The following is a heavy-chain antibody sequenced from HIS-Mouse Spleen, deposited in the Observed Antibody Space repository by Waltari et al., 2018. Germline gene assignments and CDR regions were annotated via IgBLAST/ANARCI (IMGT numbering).Heavy chain of an antibody. J-gene: IGHJ3*02. CDR3: ARGPIMVRGVMRAFDI. CDR1: GYTFTGYY. V-gene: IGHV1-2*02. Sequence: QVQLVQSGAEVKKPGASVKVSCKASGYTFTGYYMHWVRQAPGQGLEWMGWINPTSGGTNYAQKFQGRVTMTRDTSISTAYMELSRLRSDDTAVYYCARGPIMVRGVMRAFDIWGQGTMVTVSS. D-gene: IGHD3-10*01. CDR2: INPTSGGT.